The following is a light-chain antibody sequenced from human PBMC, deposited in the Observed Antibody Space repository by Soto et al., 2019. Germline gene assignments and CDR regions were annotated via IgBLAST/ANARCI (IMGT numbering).Light chain of an antibody. CDR2: GAS. CDR1: QSVSSSY. Sequence: EIVLTQSPGTLSLSPGETATLSCRASQSVSSSYLAWYQQKPGQAPRLLIYGASSRATGIPDRFSGSGSGTDFTLTISRLEPEDFAVYYCQQYGSSPLGTFGQGTKVDIK. CDR3: QQYGSSPLGT. V-gene: IGKV3-20*01. J-gene: IGKJ1*01.